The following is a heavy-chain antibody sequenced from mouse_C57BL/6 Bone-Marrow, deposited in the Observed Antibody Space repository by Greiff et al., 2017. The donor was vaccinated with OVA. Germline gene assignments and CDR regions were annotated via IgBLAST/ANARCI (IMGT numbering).Heavy chain of an antibody. D-gene: IGHD1-1*01. CDR1: GYTFTSYC. CDR3: ARDYGSSWAMDY. CDR2: IYPRSGNT. V-gene: IGHV1-81*01. Sequence: VQLQQSGAELARPGASVKLSCKASGYTFTSYCISWVKQSTGQGLEWIGEIYPRSGNTYYNEKFKGKATLTADKSSSTAYLELRSLTSEDSAVYFWARDYGSSWAMDYGGQVTSVTVSS. J-gene: IGHJ4*01.